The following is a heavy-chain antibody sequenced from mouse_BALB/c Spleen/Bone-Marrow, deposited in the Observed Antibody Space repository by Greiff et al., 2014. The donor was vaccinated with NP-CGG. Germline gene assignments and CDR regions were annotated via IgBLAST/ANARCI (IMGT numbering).Heavy chain of an antibody. CDR1: GYTFTSSW. J-gene: IGHJ2*01. D-gene: IGHD2-1*01. CDR3: ARGGYGNYYFDY. Sequence: QVQLKESGSVLVRPGASVKLSCKASGYTFTSSWMHWAKQRPGQGLEWIGEIHPNSGNTNHNEKFKGKATLTVDTSSSTAYVDLSSLTSEDSAVYYCARGGYGNYYFDYWGQGTTLTVSS. CDR2: IHPNSGNT. V-gene: IGHV1S130*01.